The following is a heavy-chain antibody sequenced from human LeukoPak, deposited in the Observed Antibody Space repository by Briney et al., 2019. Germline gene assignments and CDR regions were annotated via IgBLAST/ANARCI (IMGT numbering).Heavy chain of an antibody. Sequence: SETLSLTCTVSGGSISSGSYYWSWIRQPAGKGLEWIGRIYTSGSTNYNPSLKSRVTISVDASKNQFSLKLSSVTAADTAVYYCARGASDYGGNNFGAFDIWGQGTMVTVSS. CDR2: IYTSGST. CDR3: ARGASDYGGNNFGAFDI. J-gene: IGHJ3*02. D-gene: IGHD4-23*01. V-gene: IGHV4-61*02. CDR1: GGSISSGSYY.